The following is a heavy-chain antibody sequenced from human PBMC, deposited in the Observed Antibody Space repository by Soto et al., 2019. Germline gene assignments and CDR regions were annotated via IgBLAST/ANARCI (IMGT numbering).Heavy chain of an antibody. CDR2: ISYDGSNK. V-gene: IGHV3-30*18. D-gene: IGHD3-16*01. CDR3: AKATLGLRGVRS. CDR1: GFTFSSYG. J-gene: IGHJ5*02. Sequence: QVQLVESGGGVVQPGRSLRLSCAASGFTFSSYGMHWVRQAPGKGLEWVAVISYDGSNKYYADSVKGRFTISRDNSKNTLYLKVNSLRAEDTAVYYCAKATLGLRGVRSWGQGTLVTVSS.